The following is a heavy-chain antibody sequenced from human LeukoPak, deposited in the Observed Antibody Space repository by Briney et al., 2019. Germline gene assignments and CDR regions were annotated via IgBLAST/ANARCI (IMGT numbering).Heavy chain of an antibody. J-gene: IGHJ3*02. V-gene: IGHV3-21*01. CDR2: ISGSGTYI. CDR1: GFTFSSYS. CDR3: ARGPTDYGDFDASDI. Sequence: GGSLRLSYAASGFTFSSYSMNWVRQTPGKGLEWVSSISGSGTYIYYADSVKGRFTISRDNSKNTLYLQMNSLRAEDTAVYYCARGPTDYGDFDASDIWGQGTMVTVSS. D-gene: IGHD4-17*01.